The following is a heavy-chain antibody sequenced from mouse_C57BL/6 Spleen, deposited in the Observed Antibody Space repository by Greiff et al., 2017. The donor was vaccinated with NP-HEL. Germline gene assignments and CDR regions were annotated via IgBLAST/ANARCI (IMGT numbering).Heavy chain of an antibody. CDR2: ISYDGSN. Sequence: VQLQQSGPGLVKPSQSLSLTCSVTGYSITSGYYWNWIRQFPGNKLEWMGNISYDGSNNYNPSLKNRISITRDTSKNQFFLKLNSVTTEDTATYYCAREGGPFDYWGQGTTLTVSS. CDR1: GYSITSGYY. CDR3: AREGGPFDY. J-gene: IGHJ2*01. D-gene: IGHD3-3*01. V-gene: IGHV3-6*01.